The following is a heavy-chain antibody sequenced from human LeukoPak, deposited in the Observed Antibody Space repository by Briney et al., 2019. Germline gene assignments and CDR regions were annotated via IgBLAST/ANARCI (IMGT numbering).Heavy chain of an antibody. CDR2: MNPNSGNT. J-gene: IGHJ4*02. Sequence: GASVKVSCKASGYTFVSYGITWVRQATGQGLEWMGWMNPNSGNTGYAQKFQGRVTMTRNTSISTAYMELSSLRSEDTAVYYCARWGVVRANHFDYWGQGTLVTVSS. V-gene: IGHV1-8*01. CDR3: ARWGVVRANHFDY. D-gene: IGHD3-10*01. CDR1: GYTFVSYG.